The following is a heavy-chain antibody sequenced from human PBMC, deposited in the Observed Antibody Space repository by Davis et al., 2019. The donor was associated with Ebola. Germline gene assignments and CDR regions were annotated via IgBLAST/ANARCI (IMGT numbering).Heavy chain of an antibody. D-gene: IGHD6-13*01. Sequence: GESLKISCTASGFTFGDYAMSWVRQAPGKGLEWVGFIRSKAYGGTTEYAASVKGRFTISRDDSKSIAYLQMNSLKTEDTAVYYCTRVPYSSRGAFDIWGQGTMVTVSS. CDR1: GFTFGDYA. J-gene: IGHJ3*02. V-gene: IGHV3-49*04. CDR3: TRVPYSSRGAFDI. CDR2: IRSKAYGGTT.